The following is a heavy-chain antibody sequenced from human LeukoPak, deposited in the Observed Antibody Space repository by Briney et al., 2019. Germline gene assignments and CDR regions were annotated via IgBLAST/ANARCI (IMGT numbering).Heavy chain of an antibody. Sequence: PGGSLRLSCAASGFTFSSYAMSWVRQAPGKGLEWVSAISGSGGSTYYADSVKGRFTISRDNSKNTLYLQMNSLRAEDTAVYYCAKSKTYCGGDCYSPFDDYWGQGTLVTVSS. V-gene: IGHV3-23*01. CDR1: GFTFSSYA. CDR3: AKSKTYCGGDCYSPFDDY. D-gene: IGHD2-21*02. J-gene: IGHJ4*02. CDR2: ISGSGGST.